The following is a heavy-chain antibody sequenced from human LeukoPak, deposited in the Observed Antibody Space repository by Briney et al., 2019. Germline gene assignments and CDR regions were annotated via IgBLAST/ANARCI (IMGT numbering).Heavy chain of an antibody. CDR2: IKPDGTDK. V-gene: IGHV3-7*01. D-gene: IGHD6-13*01. J-gene: IGHJ4*02. CDR3: AGSFSAGDY. Sequence: GGSLRLSCAASGFTFSDYWMSWVRQAPGKGLEWMANIKPDGTDKYYVDSVKGRFTVSRDNAKNSLFLQMNSLRVEDTAVYYCAGSFSAGDYWGQGTLVTVSS. CDR1: GFTFSDYW.